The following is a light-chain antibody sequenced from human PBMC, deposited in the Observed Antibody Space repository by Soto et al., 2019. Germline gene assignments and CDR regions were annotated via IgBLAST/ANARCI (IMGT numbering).Light chain of an antibody. V-gene: IGKV3-20*01. CDR2: GGS. CDR1: QSVSNNY. Sequence: EIVLTQSPGTLSLSPGERATLSCRASQSVSNNYLAWYQQKPGQAPRLLIYGGSNRANGIPDRFSGSRSGTDFTLTISRLEPEDFALYYCQQYCSSGTFGQGPKVEIK. J-gene: IGKJ1*01. CDR3: QQYCSSGT.